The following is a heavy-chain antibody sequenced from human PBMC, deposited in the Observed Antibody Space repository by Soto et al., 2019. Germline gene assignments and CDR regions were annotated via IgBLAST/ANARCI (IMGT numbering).Heavy chain of an antibody. D-gene: IGHD3-16*01. CDR2: IWYDGSNK. CDR3: ASLWGSSQPGGDAFDI. J-gene: IGHJ3*02. CDR1: GFTFSSYG. Sequence: QVQLVESGGGVVQPGRSLRLSCAASGFTFSSYGMHWVRQAPGKGLEWVAVIWYDGSNKYYADSVKGRFTISRDNSKNTLYLQMNSLRAEDTAVYYCASLWGSSQPGGDAFDIWGQGTMVTVSS. V-gene: IGHV3-33*01.